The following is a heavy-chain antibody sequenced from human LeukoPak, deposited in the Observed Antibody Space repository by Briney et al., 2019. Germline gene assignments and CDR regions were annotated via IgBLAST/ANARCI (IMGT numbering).Heavy chain of an antibody. Sequence: GGSLRLSCAASGFTFSSYAMSWVRQAPGKGLEWVSAISGSGGSTYYADSVKGRFTISRDNSKNTLYLQMNSLRAEDTAVYYCAKASTLTMIELEPLDYWGQGTLVTVSS. J-gene: IGHJ4*02. V-gene: IGHV3-23*01. CDR3: AKASTLTMIELEPLDY. CDR2: ISGSGGST. CDR1: GFTFSSYA. D-gene: IGHD3-22*01.